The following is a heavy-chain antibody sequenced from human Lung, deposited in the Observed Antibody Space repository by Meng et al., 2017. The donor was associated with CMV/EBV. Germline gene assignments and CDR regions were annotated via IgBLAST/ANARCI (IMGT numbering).Heavy chain of an antibody. J-gene: IGHJ5*02. Sequence: QNTLKGSGPTLVKPTQTLTLPCTFSGFSLSTSGVGVGWIRQPPGKALECLAIIYGDDEKRYSPSLESRLTVTKDTSKNQVVLTMTNMVPVDTATYYCARAAARPSDWFDPWGQGTLVTVSS. CDR1: GFSLSTSGVG. D-gene: IGHD6-6*01. CDR2: IYGDDEK. CDR3: ARAAARPSDWFDP. V-gene: IGHV2-5*02.